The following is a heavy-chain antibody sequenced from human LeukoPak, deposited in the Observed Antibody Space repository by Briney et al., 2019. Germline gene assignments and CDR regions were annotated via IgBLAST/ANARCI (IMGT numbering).Heavy chain of an antibody. CDR1: GFTFSNYW. Sequence: GVSLRLSCAASGFTFSNYWTTWVRQAPGKGLEWVANIKEDGSEKYYVDSVKGRFTISRDNAKNSLYLQMNSLRAEDTAVYYCARVNARPGTSWYFDYWGQGTLVTVSS. V-gene: IGHV3-7*01. CDR2: IKEDGSEK. CDR3: ARVNARPGTSWYFDY. J-gene: IGHJ4*02. D-gene: IGHD6-13*01.